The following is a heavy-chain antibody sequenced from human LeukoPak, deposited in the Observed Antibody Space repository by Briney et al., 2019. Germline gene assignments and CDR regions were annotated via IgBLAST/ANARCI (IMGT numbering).Heavy chain of an antibody. D-gene: IGHD3-10*01. CDR2: IYSGGST. CDR1: GFTVSGNY. V-gene: IGHV3-53*01. J-gene: IGHJ3*02. Sequence: PGGSLRLSCAVSGFTVSGNYMSWVRQAPGKGLEWVSVIYSGGSTYYTDSVKGRFTISRDNSKNTLYLQMNSLRAEDTAVYYCARQSLWFGELNDAFDIWGQGTMVTVSS. CDR3: ARQSLWFGELNDAFDI.